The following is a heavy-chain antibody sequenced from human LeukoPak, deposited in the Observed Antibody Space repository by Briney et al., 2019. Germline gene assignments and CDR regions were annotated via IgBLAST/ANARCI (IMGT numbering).Heavy chain of an antibody. D-gene: IGHD3-22*01. CDR1: GYTFTSYA. J-gene: IGHJ4*02. CDR2: INGGNGNT. Sequence: GASVKVSCKASGYTFTSYAIHWVRQAPGQRLEWMGWINGGNGNTKYSQKFQGRVTITRDTSASTAYMELSSLRSEDTAVYYCATEASGYYSFFDYLGQGTLVTVSS. V-gene: IGHV1-3*01. CDR3: ATEASGYYSFFDY.